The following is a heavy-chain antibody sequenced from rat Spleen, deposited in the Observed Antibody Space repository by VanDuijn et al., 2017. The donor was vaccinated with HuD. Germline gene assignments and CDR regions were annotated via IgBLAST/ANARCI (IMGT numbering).Heavy chain of an antibody. D-gene: IGHD1-7*01. CDR2: IWNNGDT. V-gene: IGHV2-30*01. J-gene: IGHJ2*01. Sequence: QVQLKESGPDLVQPSQTLSLTCTVSGFSLTSYNVHWVRQPTGKGLEWMGVIWNNGDTNYNSALKSRLSISRDTSKSQVFLKMNNLQTEDTAMYFCARPSYYGYPFWGQGVMVTVSS. CDR1: GFSLTSYN. CDR3: ARPSYYGYPF.